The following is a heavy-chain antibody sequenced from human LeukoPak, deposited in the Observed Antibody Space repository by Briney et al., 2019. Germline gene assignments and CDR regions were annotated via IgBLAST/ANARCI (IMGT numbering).Heavy chain of an antibody. CDR1: GFSLRTSGVG. J-gene: IGHJ4*02. CDR3: AHAATYYYDSSGYTPPDY. Sequence: SGPTLVNPKQTLTLTCTFSGFSLRTSGVGVGWIRQPPGKALEWLALIYWDDDKRYSPSLKSRLTITKDTSKNQVVLTMTNMDPVDTATYYCAHAATYYYDSSGYTPPDYWGQGTLVTVSS. D-gene: IGHD3-22*01. CDR2: IYWDDDK. V-gene: IGHV2-5*02.